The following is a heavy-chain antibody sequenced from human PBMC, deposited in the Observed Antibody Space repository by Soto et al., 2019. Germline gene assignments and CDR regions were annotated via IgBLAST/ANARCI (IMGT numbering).Heavy chain of an antibody. J-gene: IGHJ4*02. V-gene: IGHV3-72*01. CDR2: SRDKGNSYST. D-gene: IGHD1-7*01. Sequence: EVQLVESGGGLVQPGGSLRLSCAGSGFTFSDYYIDWVRQAPGKGREWVGRSRDKGNSYSTDYAASVKGRFTISRDASKNSLFLQMNSLKTEDTALYYCTRCRTGTTSSAYWGQGTLVTVSS. CDR3: TRCRTGTTSSAY. CDR1: GFTFSDYY.